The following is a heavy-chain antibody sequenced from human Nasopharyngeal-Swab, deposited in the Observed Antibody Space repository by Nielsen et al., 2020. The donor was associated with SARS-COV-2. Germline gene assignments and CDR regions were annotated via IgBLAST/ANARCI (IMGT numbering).Heavy chain of an antibody. CDR1: GFTFSSCG. CDR3: ARDFSKGKYYFDY. V-gene: IGHV3-33*01. D-gene: IGHD2/OR15-2a*01. J-gene: IGHJ4*02. CDR2: IWYDGSNK. Sequence: GESLKISCAASGFTFSSCGMHWVRQAPGKGLEWVAVIWYDGSNKYYADSVKGRFTISRDNSKNTLYLQMNSLRAEDTAVYYCARDFSKGKYYFDYWGQGTLVTVSS.